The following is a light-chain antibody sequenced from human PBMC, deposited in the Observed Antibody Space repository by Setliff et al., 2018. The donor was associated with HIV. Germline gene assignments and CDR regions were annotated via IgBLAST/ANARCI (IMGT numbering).Light chain of an antibody. J-gene: IGLJ1*01. V-gene: IGLV1-47*01. CDR3: AVWDDSLGAYV. CDR2: RNN. Sequence: QGPSASGTPGQRVTISCSGSSSNIASNYVYWYQQLPGTAPKLLIYRNNQRPSGVPDRFSGSKSGTSASLAISGLRSGDEADYYCAVWDDSLGAYVFGSGTKVTVL. CDR1: SSNIASNY.